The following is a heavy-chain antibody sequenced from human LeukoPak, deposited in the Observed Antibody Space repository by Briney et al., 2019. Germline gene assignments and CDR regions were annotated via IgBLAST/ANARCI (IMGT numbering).Heavy chain of an antibody. CDR3: ARGRIVGATPYFDY. CDR1: GGSISSYY. Sequence: PSETLSLTCTVSGGSISSYYWSWIRQPPGKGLEWIGYIYYSGSTNYNPSLKSRVTISVDTSKNQFSLKLSSVTAADTAVYYCARGRIVGATPYFDYWGQGTLVTVSS. V-gene: IGHV4-59*12. D-gene: IGHD1-26*01. CDR2: IYYSGST. J-gene: IGHJ4*02.